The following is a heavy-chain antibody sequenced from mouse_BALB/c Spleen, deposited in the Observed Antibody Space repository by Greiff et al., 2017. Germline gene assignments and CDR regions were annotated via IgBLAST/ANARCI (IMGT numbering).Heavy chain of an antibody. CDR3: ARVYYGNPRGAMDY. CDR2: ISSGGSYT. CDR1: GFTFSSYA. D-gene: IGHD2-1*01. V-gene: IGHV5-9-4*01. J-gene: IGHJ4*01. Sequence: EVKLVESGGGLVKPGGSLKLSCAASGFTFSSYAMSWVRQSPEKRLEWVAEISSGGSYTYYPDTVTGRFTISRDNAKNTLYLEMSSLRSEDTAMYYCARVYYGNPRGAMDYWGQGTSVTVSS.